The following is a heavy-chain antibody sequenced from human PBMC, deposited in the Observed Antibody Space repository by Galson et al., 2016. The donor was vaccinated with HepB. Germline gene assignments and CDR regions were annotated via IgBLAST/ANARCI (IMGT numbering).Heavy chain of an antibody. J-gene: IGHJ3*02. CDR3: ARERAAGSYLDAFDI. V-gene: IGHV3-48*03. Sequence: SLRLSCAASGFTFSRYEMNWVRQAPGKGLEWVSYISSSGTTIYYADSVKGRFTISRDNAKNAVYLQMHSLRAEDTAVYYCARERAAGSYLDAFDIWGQGTMVTVSS. CDR1: GFTFSRYE. D-gene: IGHD6-13*01. CDR2: ISSSGTTI.